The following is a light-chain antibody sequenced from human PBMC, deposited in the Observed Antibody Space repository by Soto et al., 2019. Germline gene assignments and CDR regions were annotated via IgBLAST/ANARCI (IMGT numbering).Light chain of an antibody. CDR3: QQRSNWPPFT. J-gene: IGKJ5*01. CDR1: QSVSNY. V-gene: IGKV3-11*01. Sequence: IGLTQSPAPLSLSPGGRATLSCRASQSVSNYLAWYQQKPGQAPRLLIYDASNRATDIPARFSGSGSGTDFTLTISSLEPEDFAVYYCQQRSNWPPFTFGQGTRLEI. CDR2: DAS.